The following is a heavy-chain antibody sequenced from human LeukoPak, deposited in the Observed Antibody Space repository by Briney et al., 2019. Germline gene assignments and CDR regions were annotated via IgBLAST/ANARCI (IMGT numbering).Heavy chain of an antibody. CDR3: ARLVGYRVVPAAMGYFDL. CDR2: IIPILGIA. Sequence: SVRVSCKASGGTFSSYTISWVRQAPGQGLEWMGRIIPILGIANYAQKFQGRVTITADKSTSTAYMELSSLRSEDTAVYYCARLVGYRVVPAAMGYFDLWGRGTLVTVSS. D-gene: IGHD2-2*01. V-gene: IGHV1-69*02. CDR1: GGTFSSYT. J-gene: IGHJ2*01.